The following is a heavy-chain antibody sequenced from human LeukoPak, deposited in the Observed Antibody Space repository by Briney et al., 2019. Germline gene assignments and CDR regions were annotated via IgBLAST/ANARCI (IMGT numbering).Heavy chain of an antibody. CDR3: ARGGLRDGYTDY. V-gene: IGHV1-8*03. Sequence: APVKVSCKASGYTFTSYDINWVRQATGQGLEWMGWMNPNSGNTGYAQKFQGRVTITRNTSISTAYMELSSLRSEDTAVYYCARGGLRDGYTDYWGQGTLVTVSS. CDR2: MNPNSGNT. CDR1: GYTFTSYD. J-gene: IGHJ4*02. D-gene: IGHD5-24*01.